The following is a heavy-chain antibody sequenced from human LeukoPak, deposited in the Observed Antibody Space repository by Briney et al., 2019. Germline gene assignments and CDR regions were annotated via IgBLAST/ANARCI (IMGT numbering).Heavy chain of an antibody. J-gene: IGHJ4*02. V-gene: IGHV4-61*01. CDR3: ARDAPRATTGFDY. Sequence: SETLSLTCTVSGGSVSSASYYWSWIRQPPGRGLEWIGYIYYSGSTNYNPSLKSRVTISVDTSKNQFSLKLSSVTAADTAVYYCARDAPRATTGFDYWGQGTLVTVSS. CDR2: IYYSGST. D-gene: IGHD1-26*01. CDR1: GGSVSSASYY.